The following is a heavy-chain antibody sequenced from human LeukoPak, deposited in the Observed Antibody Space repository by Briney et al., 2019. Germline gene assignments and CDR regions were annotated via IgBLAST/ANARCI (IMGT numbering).Heavy chain of an antibody. V-gene: IGHV3-74*01. CDR2: IHSDGSST. J-gene: IGHJ4*02. CDR3: ARDTIPYCSGGSCSRWHY. CDR1: GFTFSSYW. Sequence: GGSLRLSCAGSGFTFSSYWMHWVRQAPGKGLVWVSRIHSDGSSTSYADSVKGRFTISRDNAKNTLYLQMNSLRVEDTAVYYCARDTIPYCSGGSCSRWHYWGQVTLVTVSS. D-gene: IGHD2-15*01.